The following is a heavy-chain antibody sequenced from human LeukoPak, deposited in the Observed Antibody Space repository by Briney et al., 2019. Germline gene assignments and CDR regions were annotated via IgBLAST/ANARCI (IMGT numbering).Heavy chain of an antibody. Sequence: SETLSLTCAVYGGSFSGYYWSWIRQPPGKGLEWIGEINHSGSTNYNPSLKSRVTISVDTSKNQFSLKLSSVTAADTAVYYCARASAALFGYWGRGTLVTVSS. CDR3: ARASAALFGY. CDR2: INHSGST. CDR1: GGSFSGYY. V-gene: IGHV4-34*01. J-gene: IGHJ4*02.